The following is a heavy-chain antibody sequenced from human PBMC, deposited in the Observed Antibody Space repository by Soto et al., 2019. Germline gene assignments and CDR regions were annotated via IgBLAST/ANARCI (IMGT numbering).Heavy chain of an antibody. V-gene: IGHV4-59*08. J-gene: IGHJ5*02. D-gene: IGHD3-22*01. CDR2: VYYTGTT. Sequence: SETLSLTSSGSGCTINNYYWTWIRQPPGMGLEWIGYVYYTGTTGYNPSLKSRVTISIDGSKNQISLKLSSVTAGDTAFYYCARLGGYYHSLDTWGQGTLVTVS. CDR1: GCTINNYY. CDR3: ARLGGYYHSLDT.